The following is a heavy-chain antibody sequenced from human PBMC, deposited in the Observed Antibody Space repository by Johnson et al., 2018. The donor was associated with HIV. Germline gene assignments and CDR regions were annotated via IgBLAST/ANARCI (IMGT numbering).Heavy chain of an antibody. Sequence: QVQLVESGGGVVQPGGSLRLSCAASGFIFSNYGMHWVRQAPGKGLEWVAFIRYDGSNKYYADSVKGRFTISRDNSKNTLYLQMNSLRAEDTAVYYCARESGSSGAFDIWGQGTMVTVSS. V-gene: IGHV3-30*02. CDR3: ARESGSSGAFDI. CDR1: GFIFSNYG. CDR2: IRYDGSNK. J-gene: IGHJ3*02. D-gene: IGHD1-26*01.